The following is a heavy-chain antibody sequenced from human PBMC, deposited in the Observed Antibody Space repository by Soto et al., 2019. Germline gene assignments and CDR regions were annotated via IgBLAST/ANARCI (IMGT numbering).Heavy chain of an antibody. D-gene: IGHD6-6*01. V-gene: IGHV3-30*18. CDR1: GFTFSSYG. CDR3: AKGKPYSSSSALDY. CDR2: ISYDGSNK. Sequence: GGSLRLSCAASGFTFSSYGMHWVRRAPGKGLEWVAVISYDGSNKYYADSVKGRFTISRDNSKNTLYLQMNSLRAEDTAVYYCAKGKPYSSSSALDYWGQGTLVTVSS. J-gene: IGHJ4*02.